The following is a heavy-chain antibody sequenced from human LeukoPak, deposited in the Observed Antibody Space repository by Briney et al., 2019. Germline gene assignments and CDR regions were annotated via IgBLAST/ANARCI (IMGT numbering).Heavy chain of an antibody. CDR3: ARAAVVTYFDY. Sequence: SETLSLTCTVSGGSISSGSYYWSWIRQPAGKGLEWIGRIYTSGSTNYNPSLKSRVTISVDTSKNQFSLKLSSVTAADPAVYYCARAAVVTYFDYWGQGTLVTVSS. J-gene: IGHJ4*02. D-gene: IGHD4-23*01. CDR2: IYTSGST. CDR1: GGSISSGSYY. V-gene: IGHV4-61*02.